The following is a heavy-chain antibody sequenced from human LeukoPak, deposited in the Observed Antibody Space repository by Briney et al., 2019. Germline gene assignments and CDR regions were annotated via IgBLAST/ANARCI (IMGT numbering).Heavy chain of an antibody. D-gene: IGHD2-15*01. Sequence: PGGSLRLSCAASGFTFSSYGPHWVRQAPGKGLQWVAGVSDDGNTQYHEDSVKGRFTISRDNSKNAVFLQMTGLRAEDTAVYYCAEDYWAGNYYYYMDVWGKGTTVTVSS. V-gene: IGHV3-30*18. CDR1: GFTFSSYG. CDR2: VSDDGNTQ. CDR3: AEDYWAGNYYYYMDV. J-gene: IGHJ6*03.